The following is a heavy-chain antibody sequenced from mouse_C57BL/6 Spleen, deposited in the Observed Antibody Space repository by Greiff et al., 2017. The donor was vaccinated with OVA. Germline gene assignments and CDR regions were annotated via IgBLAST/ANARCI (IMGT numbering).Heavy chain of an antibody. CDR2: IHPSDSDT. V-gene: IGHV1-74*01. CDR3: AIDGYDSWFAY. D-gene: IGHD2-2*01. Sequence: QQRPGQGLEWIGRIHPSDSDTNYNQKFKGKATLTVDKSSSTAYMQLSSLTSEDSAVYYCAIDGYDSWFAYWGQGTLVTVSA. J-gene: IGHJ3*01.